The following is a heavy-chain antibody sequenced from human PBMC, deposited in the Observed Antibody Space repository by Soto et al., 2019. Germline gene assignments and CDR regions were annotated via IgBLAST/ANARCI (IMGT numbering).Heavy chain of an antibody. CDR2: IYNSGST. CDR3: ARGPSADKVDY. V-gene: IGHV4-30-4*01. CDR1: GGSISSGDYY. D-gene: IGHD3-3*01. J-gene: IGHJ4*02. Sequence: QVQLQESGPGLVEPSQTLSLTCTVSGGSISSGDYYWSWIRQPPGKGLEWIGHIYNSGSTYSKPSHNSRGIISVDTSKNQYSLKRSSVTAADTAVYYCARGPSADKVDYWGQGTLVTVSS.